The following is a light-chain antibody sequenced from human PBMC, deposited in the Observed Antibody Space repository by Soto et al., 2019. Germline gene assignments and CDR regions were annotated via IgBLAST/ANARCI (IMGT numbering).Light chain of an antibody. Sequence: AIQLTQSPSSLSASVGDRVTITCRASQGISSALAWYQQKPGKAPKLLIYDASSLESGVPSRFSGSGSGTDFTLSISSLQPEDFATYYCQQCSSYPLYTFGQGTKLEIK. CDR3: QQCSSYPLYT. CDR2: DAS. V-gene: IGKV1-13*02. J-gene: IGKJ2*01. CDR1: QGISSA.